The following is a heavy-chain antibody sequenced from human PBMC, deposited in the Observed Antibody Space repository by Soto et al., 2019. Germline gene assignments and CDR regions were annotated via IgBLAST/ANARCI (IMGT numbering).Heavy chain of an antibody. CDR2: ISWDGGSI. CDR1: GFTFDDYT. CDR3: AKDAGYSSSWYDY. Sequence: EVQLVESGGVVVQPGGSLRLSCAASGFTFDDYTMHWVRQAPGKGLEWVSLISWDGGSIYYADSVKGRFTISRDNSKNSLYLQMNSLRTEDTALYYCAKDAGYSSSWYDYWGQGTLVTVSS. V-gene: IGHV3-43*01. D-gene: IGHD6-13*01. J-gene: IGHJ4*02.